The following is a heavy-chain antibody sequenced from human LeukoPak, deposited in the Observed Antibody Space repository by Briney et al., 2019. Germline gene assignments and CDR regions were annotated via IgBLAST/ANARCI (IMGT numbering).Heavy chain of an antibody. CDR1: GFTFSGSV. Sequence: GGSLKLSCAASGFTFSGSVMHWIRQASGKGLEWVGRITSKPNSYATVYAASVKGRFTISSDESKNTAYLQMNSLKTEDTAVYYCTSGSGWYSPDYWGQGTLVTVSS. V-gene: IGHV3-73*01. J-gene: IGHJ4*02. D-gene: IGHD6-19*01. CDR3: TSGSGWYSPDY. CDR2: ITSKPNSYAT.